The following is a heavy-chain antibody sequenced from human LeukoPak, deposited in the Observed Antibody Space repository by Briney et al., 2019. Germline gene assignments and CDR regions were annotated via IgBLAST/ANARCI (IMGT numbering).Heavy chain of an antibody. Sequence: ASVKVSCKASGYTFTGYYMHWVRQAPGQGLEWMGRINPNSGGTNYAQKFQGRVTMTRDTSISTAYMELSRLRPDDTAVYYCARAQGYCSGGSCYEWFDPWGQGTLVTVSS. J-gene: IGHJ5*02. D-gene: IGHD2-15*01. CDR2: INPNSGGT. CDR3: ARAQGYCSGGSCYEWFDP. V-gene: IGHV1-2*06. CDR1: GYTFTGYY.